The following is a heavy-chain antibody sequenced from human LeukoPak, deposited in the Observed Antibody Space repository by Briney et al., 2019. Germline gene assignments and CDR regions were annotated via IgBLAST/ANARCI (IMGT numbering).Heavy chain of an antibody. V-gene: IGHV3-30*01. J-gene: IGHJ4*02. CDR2: ISYDGSNK. CDR3: ARAYCSSTSCHTQGNGYHDY. Sequence: GSLRLSCAASGFTFSSYAMHWVRQAPGKGLEWVAVISYDGSNKYYADSVKGRFTISRDNSKNTLYLQMNSLRAEDTAVYYCARAYCSSTSCHTQGNGYHDYWGQGTLVTVSS. D-gene: IGHD2-2*01. CDR1: GFTFSSYA.